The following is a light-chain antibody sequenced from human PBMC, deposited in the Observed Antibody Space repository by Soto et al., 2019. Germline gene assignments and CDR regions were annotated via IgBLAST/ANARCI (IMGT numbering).Light chain of an antibody. J-gene: IGKJ3*01. CDR3: QQYGTTPFT. CDR1: QSVGSNY. V-gene: IGKV3-20*01. Sequence: EIVLTQSPGTLSLSLGERATVSCRASQSVGSNYLAWYQRKPVQAPRLLIYGASSRATGIPDRFSGSGSGTDFTLSIRRLEPEDFSVYYCQQYGTTPFTFGPGTKVDI. CDR2: GAS.